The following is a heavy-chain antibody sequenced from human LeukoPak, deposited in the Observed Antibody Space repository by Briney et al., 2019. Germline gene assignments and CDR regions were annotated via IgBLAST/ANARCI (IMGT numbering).Heavy chain of an antibody. Sequence: SETLSLTCTVSGGSISSYYWSWIRQPPGKGLEWIGYIYYSGSTNYNPSLKSRVTISVDTSKNRFPLKLSSVTAADTAVYYCARRRGYDSSYYYYGMDVWGQGTTVTVSS. CDR3: ARRRGYDSSYYYYGMDV. V-gene: IGHV4-59*08. CDR2: IYYSGST. J-gene: IGHJ6*02. CDR1: GGSISSYY. D-gene: IGHD5-12*01.